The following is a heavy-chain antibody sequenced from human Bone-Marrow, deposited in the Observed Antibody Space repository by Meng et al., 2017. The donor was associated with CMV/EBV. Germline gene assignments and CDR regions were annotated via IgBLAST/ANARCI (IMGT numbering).Heavy chain of an antibody. J-gene: IGHJ4*02. CDR2: IYYSGST. CDR3: ARGGVIDYFDY. Sequence: SETLSLTCTVSGGSISSYYWSWIRQPPGKGLEWIGYIYYSGSTNYNPSLKSRVTIPVDTSKNQFSLKLSSVTAADTAVYYCARGGVIDYFDYCGQGTLVTVSS. V-gene: IGHV4-59*01. D-gene: IGHD3-10*01. CDR1: GGSISSYY.